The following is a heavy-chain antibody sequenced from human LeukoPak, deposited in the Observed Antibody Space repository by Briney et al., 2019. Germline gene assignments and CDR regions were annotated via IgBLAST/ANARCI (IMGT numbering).Heavy chain of an antibody. CDR2: IRYDGSNK. V-gene: IGHV3-30*02. CDR3: ARVYCTNDVCYRVNLFDP. Sequence: PGGSLRLSCAASGFTFSSYGMHWVRQAPGKGLEWVAFIRYDGSNKYYADSVKGRFTISRDNSKNTLYLQMNSLRAEDTAVYYCARVYCTNDVCYRVNLFDPWGQGTLVTVSS. D-gene: IGHD2-8*01. CDR1: GFTFSSYG. J-gene: IGHJ5*02.